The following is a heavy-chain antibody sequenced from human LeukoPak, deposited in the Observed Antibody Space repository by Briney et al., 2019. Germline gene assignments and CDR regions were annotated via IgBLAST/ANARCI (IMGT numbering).Heavy chain of an antibody. Sequence: SETLSLTCTVSGGSISSYYWSWIRQPPGKGLEWIGYIYYSGSNDYNPSLKSRVTMSLDTSKNQFSLKLSSVTAADTAVYYCATRLSVGANYGTEYFQHWGQGTLVTVSS. CDR2: IYYSGSN. D-gene: IGHD1-26*01. CDR3: ATRLSVGANYGTEYFQH. V-gene: IGHV4-59*08. J-gene: IGHJ1*01. CDR1: GGSISSYY.